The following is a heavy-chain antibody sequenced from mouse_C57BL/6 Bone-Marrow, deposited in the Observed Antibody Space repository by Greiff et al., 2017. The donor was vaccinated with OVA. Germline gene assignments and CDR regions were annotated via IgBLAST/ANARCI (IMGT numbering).Heavy chain of an antibody. D-gene: IGHD2-4*01. CDR2: ISDGGSYT. V-gene: IGHV5-4*01. CDR1: GFTFSSYA. CDR3: ASDNYDEFAY. Sequence: EVQLVESGGGLVKPGGSLKLSCAASGFTFSSYAMSWVRQTPEKRLEWVATISDGGSYTYYPDNVKGRFTISRDNAKNNLYLQMSHLKSEDTAMYYCASDNYDEFAYWGQGTLVTVSS. J-gene: IGHJ3*01.